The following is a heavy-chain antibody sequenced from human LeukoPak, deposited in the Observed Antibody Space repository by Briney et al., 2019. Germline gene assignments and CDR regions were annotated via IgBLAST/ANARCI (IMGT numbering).Heavy chain of an antibody. V-gene: IGHV4-39*01. CDR1: GGSFSGYY. CDR3: AAHTLGRYAFDI. J-gene: IGHJ3*02. Sequence: SETLSLTCAVYGGSFSGYYWGWIRQPPGKGLEWIGSIYYSGSTYYNPSLKSRVTISVDTSKNQFSLKLSSVTAADTAVYYCAAHTLGRYAFDIWGQGTMVTVSS. CDR2: IYYSGST.